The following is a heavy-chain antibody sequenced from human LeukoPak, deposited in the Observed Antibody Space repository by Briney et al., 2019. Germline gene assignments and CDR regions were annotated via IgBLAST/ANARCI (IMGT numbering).Heavy chain of an antibody. CDR2: ISYDGTNK. V-gene: IGHV3-30-3*01. J-gene: IGHJ3*02. Sequence: GRSLRLSCAASGFTFSIYAMHWVRQAPGKGLEWVAFISYDGTNKYCADSVKGRFTISRDNSKNTLYLQMNSLRAEGTALYYCAREILTGYAFDIWGQGTMVTVSS. CDR1: GFTFSIYA. CDR3: AREILTGYAFDI. D-gene: IGHD7-27*01.